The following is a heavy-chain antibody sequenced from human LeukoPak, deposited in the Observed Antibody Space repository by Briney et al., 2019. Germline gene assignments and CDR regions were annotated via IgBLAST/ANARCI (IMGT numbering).Heavy chain of an antibody. Sequence: GGSLRLSCAASGFSVSSNYMNWVRQAPGKGLEWVSAIYTGGTTYYADSVKGRFTIPRDNSKNTLYLQLNSLRAEDTAVYYCARDKLGSGYSSDFDCWGQGTLVTVSS. CDR2: IYTGGTT. V-gene: IGHV3-66*02. CDR3: ARDKLGSGYSSDFDC. D-gene: IGHD6-19*01. J-gene: IGHJ4*02. CDR1: GFSVSSNY.